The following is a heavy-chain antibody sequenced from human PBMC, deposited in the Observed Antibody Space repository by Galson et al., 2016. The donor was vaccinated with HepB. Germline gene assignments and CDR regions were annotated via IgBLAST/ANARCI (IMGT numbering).Heavy chain of an antibody. D-gene: IGHD5-18*01. Sequence: SLRLSCAASGFTFTNYAMSWVRQAPEKGLEWVAGISGNSGSTVYADSVKGRFTMSRDNPTNGLDLQMNSLRADDTAVYYCVKGLQLWLRGAFDSWGQGTLVTVSS. CDR1: GFTFTNYA. J-gene: IGHJ4*02. CDR2: ISGNSGST. CDR3: VKGLQLWLRGAFDS. V-gene: IGHV3-23*01.